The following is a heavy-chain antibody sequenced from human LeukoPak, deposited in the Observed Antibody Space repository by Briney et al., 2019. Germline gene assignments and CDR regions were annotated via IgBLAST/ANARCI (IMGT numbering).Heavy chain of an antibody. CDR3: AKDRDKFWSGSQV. Sequence: PGKSLRLSCAASGFTFSSYGMHWVRQAPGKELEWVAVISYDGSNKYYADSVKGRFTISRDNSKSTLYLQMNSLRTEDTAVYYCAKDRDKFWSGSQVWGQGTLVTVPS. D-gene: IGHD3-3*01. CDR2: ISYDGSNK. CDR1: GFTFSSYG. V-gene: IGHV3-30*18. J-gene: IGHJ4*02.